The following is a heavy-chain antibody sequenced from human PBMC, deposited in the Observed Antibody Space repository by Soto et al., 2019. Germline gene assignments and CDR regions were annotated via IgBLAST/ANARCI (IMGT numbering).Heavy chain of an antibody. CDR1: GFTFSSYA. CDR3: AKVGGSGYSSGWSPLYFDY. D-gene: IGHD6-19*01. V-gene: IGHV3-23*01. J-gene: IGHJ4*02. CDR2: ISGGGGGT. Sequence: GGSLRLSCAASGFTFSSYAMSWVRQAPGKGLEWVSAISGGGGGTYYADSVKGRFTISRDNSKNTLYLQMNSLRAEDTAVYYCAKVGGSGYSSGWSPLYFDYWGQGTLVTVSS.